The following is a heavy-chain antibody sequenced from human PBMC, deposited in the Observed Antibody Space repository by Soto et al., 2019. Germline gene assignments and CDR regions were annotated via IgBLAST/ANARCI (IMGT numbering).Heavy chain of an antibody. CDR3: AKNWLTVYYYYGMDG. J-gene: IGHJ6*02. CDR1: GFTFSSYA. V-gene: IGHV3-23*01. CDR2: ISGSGGST. D-gene: IGHD3-22*01. Sequence: EVELLESGGGLVQPGGSLRLSCAASGFTFSSYAMSWVRQAPGKGLEWISAISGSGGSTYNSDSVKGRFTISRDNSKNTLYLQMNILRAEDTAVYYCAKNWLTVYYYYGMDGWGQGTTVTVSS.